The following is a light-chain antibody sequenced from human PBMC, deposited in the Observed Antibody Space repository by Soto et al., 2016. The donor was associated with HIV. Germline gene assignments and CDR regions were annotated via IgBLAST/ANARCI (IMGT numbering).Light chain of an antibody. V-gene: IGLV3-21*03. CDR3: QVWDSSSDHYV. Sequence: SYELTQPPSVSVAPGKTARITCGGNNIGSKGVHWYQQKSGQAPVLVVYDNNDRPSGIPERFSGSNSGKTATLTISRVEAGDEADYYCQVWDSSSDHYVFGTGTKVTAL. J-gene: IGLJ1*01. CDR2: DNN. CDR1: NIGSKG.